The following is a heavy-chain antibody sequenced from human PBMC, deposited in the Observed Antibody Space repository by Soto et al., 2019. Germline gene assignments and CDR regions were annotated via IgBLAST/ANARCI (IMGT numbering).Heavy chain of an antibody. Sequence: HPGGSLRLSCAASGFTFSSYWMHWVRQAPGKGLVWVSRINSDGSSTSYADSVKGRFTISRDNAKNTLYLQMNSLRAEDTAVYYCARSRIAAAGLFDPWGQGTLVTVSS. CDR1: GFTFSSYW. CDR3: ARSRIAAAGLFDP. V-gene: IGHV3-74*01. D-gene: IGHD6-13*01. J-gene: IGHJ5*02. CDR2: INSDGSST.